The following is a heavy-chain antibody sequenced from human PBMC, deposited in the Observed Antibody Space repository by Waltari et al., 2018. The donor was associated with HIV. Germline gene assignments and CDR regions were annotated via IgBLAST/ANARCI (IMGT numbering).Heavy chain of an antibody. J-gene: IGHJ4*02. CDR2: IKQEGREK. D-gene: IGHD3-10*01. V-gene: IGHV3-7*04. Sequence: EVQLVESGGGLVQPGGSLRLSCAASGFTFSSYWMSWVRRAPGKGLGWVANIKQEGREKYYVGSVNGRFTISRDNAENSLYLQMNSLRAEDTAVYYCARGGFYGSGSKVNWGQGTLVTVSS. CDR3: ARGGFYGSGSKVN. CDR1: GFTFSSYW.